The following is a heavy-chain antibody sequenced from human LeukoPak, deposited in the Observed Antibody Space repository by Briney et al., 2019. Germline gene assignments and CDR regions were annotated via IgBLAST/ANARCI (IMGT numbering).Heavy chain of an antibody. CDR2: INSGGST. CDR1: GFTVSTNY. V-gene: IGHV3-53*01. D-gene: IGHD6-13*01. J-gene: IGHJ5*02. CDR3: ARDRAGSSSWCEGWFDP. Sequence: GGSLRLCCAASGFTVSTNYMSWVRQAPGKGLEWVSVINSGGSTSYADSVKGRFTISRDKSKNTLYLQMNSLRAEDTAVYYCARDRAGSSSWCEGWFDPWGQGTLVTVSS.